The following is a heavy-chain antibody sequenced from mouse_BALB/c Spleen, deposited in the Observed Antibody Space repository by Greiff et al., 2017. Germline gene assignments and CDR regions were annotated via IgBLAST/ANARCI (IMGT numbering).Heavy chain of an antibody. CDR3: ASHYGSSSAWFAY. CDR1: GFTFSSFG. Sequence: EVQRVESGGGLVQPGGSRKLSCAASGFTFSSFGMHWVRQAPEKGLEWVAYISSGSSTIYYADTVKGRFTISRDNPKNTLFLQMTSLRSEDTAMYYCASHYGSSSAWFAYWGQGTLVTVSA. J-gene: IGHJ3*01. CDR2: ISSGSSTI. D-gene: IGHD1-1*01. V-gene: IGHV5-17*02.